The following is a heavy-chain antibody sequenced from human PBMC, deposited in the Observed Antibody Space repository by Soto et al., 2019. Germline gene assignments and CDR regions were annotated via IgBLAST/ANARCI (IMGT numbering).Heavy chain of an antibody. CDR3: ASVGPQYYDFWSGYYDV. D-gene: IGHD3-3*01. CDR2: IYYSGST. V-gene: IGHV4-39*01. CDR1: GGSISSSIYY. J-gene: IGHJ6*04. Sequence: SDTLSLTCTVSGGSISSSIYYWAWIRHPPGKGLEWIGSIYYSGSTYYNPSLKSRVTISVDTSKNQFSLKLSSVTAADTAVYYCASVGPQYYDFWSGYYDVRGKGTTVTVSS.